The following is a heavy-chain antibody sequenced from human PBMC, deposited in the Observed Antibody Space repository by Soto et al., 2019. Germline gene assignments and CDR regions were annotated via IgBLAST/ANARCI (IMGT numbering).Heavy chain of an antibody. Sequence: QVQLLESGGGVVQPGRSLRLSCAASGFTLSRYGMHWVRQAPGKGLEWVAVISFEGSTQYYADSVKGRFTISRDNSKDTLTMQTQSLRPEDTAVYYCARGAEHQLLSRDYVYGIDFWGQGTMVSVSS. V-gene: IGHV3-30*05. D-gene: IGHD4-17*01. J-gene: IGHJ6*02. CDR2: ISFEGSTQ. CDR3: ARGAEHQLLSRDYVYGIDF. CDR1: GFTLSRYG.